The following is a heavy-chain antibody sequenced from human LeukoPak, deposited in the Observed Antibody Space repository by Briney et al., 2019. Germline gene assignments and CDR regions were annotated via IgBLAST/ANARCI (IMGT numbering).Heavy chain of an antibody. J-gene: IGHJ4*02. CDR3: ARVIFNFDY. Sequence: GGSLRLSCAASGFVFSMYWMHWVRQVPGKGLVWVSRINYDGSRMFYGDSVKGRFTISRDNAKNTVYLQMDSLRAEDTAVYYCARVIFNFDYWGQGTLSPSPQ. CDR1: GFVFSMYW. D-gene: IGHD3/OR15-3a*01. V-gene: IGHV3-74*01. CDR2: INYDGSRM.